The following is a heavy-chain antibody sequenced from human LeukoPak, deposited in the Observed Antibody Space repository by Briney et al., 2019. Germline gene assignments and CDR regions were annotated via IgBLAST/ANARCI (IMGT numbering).Heavy chain of an antibody. D-gene: IGHD7-27*01. CDR1: GGSFSGYY. V-gene: IGHV4-34*01. CDR2: INHSGST. J-gene: IGHJ4*02. CDR3: ARVIAGVIDY. Sequence: SETLSLTCAVYGGSFSGYYWSWIRLPPGKGLEWIGEINHSGSTNYNPSLKSRVTISVDTSKNQFSLKLSSVTAADTAVYYCARVIAGVIDYWGQGTLVTVSS.